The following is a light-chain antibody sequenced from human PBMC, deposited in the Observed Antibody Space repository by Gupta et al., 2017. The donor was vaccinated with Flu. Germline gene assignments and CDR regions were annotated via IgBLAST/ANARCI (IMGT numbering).Light chain of an antibody. CDR3: QQSYSTLWT. Sequence: DIQMTQSPSSLSASVGDRVTITCRASQSISTFLNWFQQKPGKAPELLIYAASSLQSGVPPRFSGSGTGTDFTLTVSSLQPEDFATYYCQQSYSTLWTFGQGTKVESK. CDR2: AAS. CDR1: QSISTF. J-gene: IGKJ1*01. V-gene: IGKV1-39*01.